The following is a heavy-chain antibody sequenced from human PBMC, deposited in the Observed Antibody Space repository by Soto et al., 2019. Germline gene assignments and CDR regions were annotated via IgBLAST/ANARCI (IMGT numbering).Heavy chain of an antibody. Sequence: QVHLQESGPGLVKPSETLSLTCRVSGGSISNDYWTWIRQPPGKGLEWIGYIYKGGSINYNPSLKSRVTIXVXTXXNQFSRKLSSVTAADTAVYYCARAYYDRSGYAVDPWGQGTLVTVSS. CDR3: ARAYYDRSGYAVDP. J-gene: IGHJ5*02. V-gene: IGHV4-4*09. CDR1: GGSISNDY. D-gene: IGHD3-22*01. CDR2: IYKGGSI.